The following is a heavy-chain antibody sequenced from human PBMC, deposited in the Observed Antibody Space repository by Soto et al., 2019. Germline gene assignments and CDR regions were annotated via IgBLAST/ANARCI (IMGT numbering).Heavy chain of an antibody. Sequence: QVLLVQSGAEIKKPGASVQVSCKASGYSFTSYGINWVRQAPGQGLEWMGWISAKHGNTHYAQKLQGRVTMTTDTATSTAYMELRSPTSDDTAVYYCPRDMLKYPLVGVQDDRFDPWGQGTLVTVSS. D-gene: IGHD2-2*01. V-gene: IGHV1-18*01. CDR2: ISAKHGNT. CDR3: PRDMLKYPLVGVQDDRFDP. CDR1: GYSFTSYG. J-gene: IGHJ5*01.